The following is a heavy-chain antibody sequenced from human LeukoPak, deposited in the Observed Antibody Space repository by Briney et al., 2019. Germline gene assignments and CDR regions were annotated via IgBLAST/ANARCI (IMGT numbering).Heavy chain of an antibody. CDR3: AREFWGYCSSTSCHDAFDI. CDR2: IYYSGST. J-gene: IGHJ3*02. CDR1: GGSISSGDYY. D-gene: IGHD2-2*01. V-gene: IGHV4-30-4*01. Sequence: PSQTLSLTCTVSGGSISSGDYYRSWIRQPPGKGLEWIGYIYYSGSTYYNPSLKSRVTISVDTSKNQFSLKLSSVTAADTAVYYCAREFWGYCSSTSCHDAFDIWGQGTMVTVSS.